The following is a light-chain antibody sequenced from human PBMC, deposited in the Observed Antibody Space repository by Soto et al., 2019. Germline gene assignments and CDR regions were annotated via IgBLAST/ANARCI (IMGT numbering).Light chain of an antibody. CDR2: GAS. V-gene: IGKV3-15*01. CDR3: QQYISWPRT. J-gene: IGKJ1*01. CDR1: QNVLSN. Sequence: EITLTHSPGTLSVSPGESATLSCRASQNVLSNLAWYQQKPGQAPRLLIYGASTRATDIPARFSGSGSGTQFTLTIGSLQSEDFALYYCQQYISWPRTFGQGTKVDIK.